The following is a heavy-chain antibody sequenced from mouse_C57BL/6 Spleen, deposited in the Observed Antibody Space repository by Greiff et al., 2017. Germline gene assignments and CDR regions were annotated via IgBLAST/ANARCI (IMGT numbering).Heavy chain of an antibody. D-gene: IGHD1-1*01. V-gene: IGHV1-74*01. J-gene: IGHJ2*01. Sequence: QVQLQQPGAELVKPGASVKVSCKASGYTFTSYWMHWVKQRPGQGLEWIGRIHPSDSDTNYNPKFKGKATLTVDKSSSTAYMQLSSLTSEDSAVYYCATISAVVGGFDYWGQGTTLTVSS. CDR2: IHPSDSDT. CDR3: ATISAVVGGFDY. CDR1: GYTFTSYW.